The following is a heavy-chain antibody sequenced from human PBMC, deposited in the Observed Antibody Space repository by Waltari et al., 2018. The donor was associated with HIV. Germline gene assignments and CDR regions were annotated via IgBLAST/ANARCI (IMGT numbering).Heavy chain of an antibody. Sequence: QVQLQESGPGLVKPSETLSLTCAVSSYSFSSAYSWGWIRQSPGKGLEWIGSISHRGRTYYNPSLKSRVTISVDTSKNQVSLKLSSVTAADTAVYYCARGDIVATGGFDFWGQGTLVTVSS. V-gene: IGHV4-38-2*01. CDR3: ARGDIVATGGFDF. CDR2: ISHRGRT. J-gene: IGHJ4*02. D-gene: IGHD5-12*01. CDR1: SYSFSSAYS.